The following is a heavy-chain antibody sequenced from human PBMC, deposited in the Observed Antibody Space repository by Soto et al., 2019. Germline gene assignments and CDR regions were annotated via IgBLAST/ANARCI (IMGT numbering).Heavy chain of an antibody. CDR2: IYHSGST. Sequence: SETLSLTCAVSGCSISSGGYSWSWIRQPPGKGLEWIGYIYHSGSTYYNPSLKSRVTISVDRSKNQFSLKLSSVTAADTAVYYCARSLSYYDSGGYDYWGQGTLVTVSS. D-gene: IGHD3-22*01. CDR1: GCSISSGGYS. V-gene: IGHV4-30-2*01. CDR3: ARSLSYYDSGGYDY. J-gene: IGHJ4*02.